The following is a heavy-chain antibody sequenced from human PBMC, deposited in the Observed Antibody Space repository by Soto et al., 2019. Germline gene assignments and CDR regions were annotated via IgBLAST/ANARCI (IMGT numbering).Heavy chain of an antibody. CDR2: IKQDGSEK. CDR1: GFTFSSYW. Sequence: LRLSCAASGFTFSSYWMSWVRQAPGKGLEWVANIKQDGSEKYYVDSVKGRFTISRDNAKNSLYLQMNSLRAEDTAVYYCARVLPAITMVRGVSAAFDIWGQGTMVTVSS. J-gene: IGHJ3*02. D-gene: IGHD3-10*01. V-gene: IGHV3-7*01. CDR3: ARVLPAITMVRGVSAAFDI.